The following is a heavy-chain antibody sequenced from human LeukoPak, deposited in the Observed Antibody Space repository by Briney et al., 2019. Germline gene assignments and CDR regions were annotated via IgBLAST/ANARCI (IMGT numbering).Heavy chain of an antibody. V-gene: IGHV1-3*03. CDR1: GYTFNSYA. Sequence: GASVKVSCKASGYTFNSYAMHWVRQAPGHRLEWMGWINVGKGNTKYSREFQGRVTITRDTSASTVYMELRSLRSEDTAVYYCVRSRAFYDHVWGTYRSHYLDYWGQGTLVTVSS. CDR2: INVGKGNT. D-gene: IGHD3-16*02. J-gene: IGHJ4*02. CDR3: VRSRAFYDHVWGTYRSHYLDY.